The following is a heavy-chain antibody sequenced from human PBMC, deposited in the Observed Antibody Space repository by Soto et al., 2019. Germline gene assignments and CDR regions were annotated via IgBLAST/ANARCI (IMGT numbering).Heavy chain of an antibody. Sequence: GGSLRLSCAASGFTFSNAWMNWVRQAPGKGLEWVGRIKSKTDGGTTDYAAPVKGRFTISRDDSKNTLYLQMNSLKTEDTAVYYCTTKGPDYYGSGSYLSRYYYYGMDVWGQGTTVTVSS. CDR1: GFTFSNAW. CDR3: TTKGPDYYGSGSYLSRYYYYGMDV. J-gene: IGHJ6*02. CDR2: IKSKTDGGTT. D-gene: IGHD3-10*01. V-gene: IGHV3-15*07.